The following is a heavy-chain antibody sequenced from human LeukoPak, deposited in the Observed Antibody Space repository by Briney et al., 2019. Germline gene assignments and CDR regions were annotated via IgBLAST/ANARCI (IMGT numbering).Heavy chain of an antibody. CDR1: GGSISGSSYY. CDR2: IYYSGST. V-gene: IGHV4-39*01. J-gene: IGHJ5*02. CDR3: ARQRGPDYGDRGRWFDP. Sequence: PSETLSLTCTVSGGSISGSSYYWGWIRQPPGKGLEWIGSIYYSGSTYYNPSLKSRVTISVDTSKNQFSLKLSSVTAADTAVYYCARQRGPDYGDRGRWFDPWGQGTLVTVSS. D-gene: IGHD4-17*01.